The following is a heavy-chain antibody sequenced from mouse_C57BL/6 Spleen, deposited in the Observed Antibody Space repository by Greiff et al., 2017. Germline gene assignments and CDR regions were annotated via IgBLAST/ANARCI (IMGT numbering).Heavy chain of an antibody. Sequence: EVQLQQSGAELVRPGASVKLSCIASGFNIKDDYMHWVKQRPEQGLEWIGWIDPENGDTEYASKFQGKATITADTSSNTAYLQLSSLTSEDTAVYYCTLTTVVDWYFDVWGTGTTVTVSS. V-gene: IGHV14-4*01. CDR3: TLTTVVDWYFDV. CDR1: GFNIKDDY. CDR2: IDPENGDT. J-gene: IGHJ1*03. D-gene: IGHD1-1*01.